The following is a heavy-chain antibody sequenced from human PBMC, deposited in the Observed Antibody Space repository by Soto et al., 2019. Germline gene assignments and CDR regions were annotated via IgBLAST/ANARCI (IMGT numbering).Heavy chain of an antibody. CDR2: INWDDDK. V-gene: IGHV2-5*02. CDR3: AHIVVAGLGYYFDY. Sequence: QITLKESGPPLVKPTQTLTLTCTFSGFSLSSTRMAVGWIRQPPGKALEWLALINWDDDKRYSPFLKSRLTITKDTSKSQVVLTMSNMDPVDTARYYCAHIVVAGLGYYFDYWGQGTLVTVSS. J-gene: IGHJ4*02. CDR1: GFSLSSTRMA. D-gene: IGHD6-19*01.